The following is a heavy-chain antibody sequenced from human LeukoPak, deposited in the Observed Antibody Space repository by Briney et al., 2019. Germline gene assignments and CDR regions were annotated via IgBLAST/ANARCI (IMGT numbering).Heavy chain of an antibody. CDR1: GFTFSSYE. CDR3: ARDRGSK. CDR2: ISSSSSYI. Sequence: GGSLRLSCAASGFTFSSYEMNWVRQAPGKGLEWVSSISSSSSYIYYADSVKGRFTMSRDNAKNSLYLQVNSLRAEDTAVYYCARDRGSKWGQGTLVTVSS. J-gene: IGHJ4*02. V-gene: IGHV3-21*01. D-gene: IGHD3-10*01.